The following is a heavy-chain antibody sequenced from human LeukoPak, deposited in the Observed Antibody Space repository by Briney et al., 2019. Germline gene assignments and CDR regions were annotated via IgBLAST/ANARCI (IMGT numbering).Heavy chain of an antibody. CDR3: AKDRLGSSWTYYYYYYMDV. CDR1: GFTFSSYG. J-gene: IGHJ6*03. Sequence: GGSLRLSCAASGFTFSSYGMHWVRQAPGKGLEWVAFIRYDGSNKYYADSVKGRFTISRDNSKNTLYLQMNSLRAEDKAVYYCAKDRLGSSWTYYYYYYMDVWGKGTTVTISS. CDR2: IRYDGSNK. D-gene: IGHD6-13*01. V-gene: IGHV3-30*02.